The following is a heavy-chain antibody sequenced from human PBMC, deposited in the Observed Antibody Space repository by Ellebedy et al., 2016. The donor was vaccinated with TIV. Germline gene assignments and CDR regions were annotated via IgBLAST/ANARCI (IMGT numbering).Heavy chain of an antibody. D-gene: IGHD4-23*01. V-gene: IGHV3-11*06. CDR1: GFTFSGHL. Sequence: GGSLRLSCAASGFTFSGHLMNWLRQAPGKGLEWVSYISSSSSYTNYADSVKGRFTISRDNARSSLYLQLNSLTAEDTAVYYCARVFYGGNYHDAFDIWGQGTMVTVSS. CDR3: ARVFYGGNYHDAFDI. CDR2: ISSSSSYT. J-gene: IGHJ3*02.